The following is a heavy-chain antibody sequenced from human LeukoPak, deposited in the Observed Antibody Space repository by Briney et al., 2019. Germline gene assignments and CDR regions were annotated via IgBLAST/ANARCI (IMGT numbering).Heavy chain of an antibody. D-gene: IGHD3-10*01. Sequence: PGGSLRLPCAASGFTLSSYAMHWVRQAPGKGLEWVAIVSYDGNNKYYADSVKGRFTISRDDSRNTLSLQMNSLRTEDTAVYYCARDQMGFGSAFDIWGQGTMVTVSS. CDR1: GFTLSSYA. CDR3: ARDQMGFGSAFDI. CDR2: VSYDGNNK. J-gene: IGHJ3*02. V-gene: IGHV3-30-3*01.